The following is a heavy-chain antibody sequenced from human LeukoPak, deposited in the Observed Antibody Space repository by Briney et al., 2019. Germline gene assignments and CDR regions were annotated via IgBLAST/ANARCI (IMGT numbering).Heavy chain of an antibody. D-gene: IGHD2-2*02. V-gene: IGHV1-18*01. CDR1: GYTFTSYG. J-gene: IGHJ6*03. CDR3: ARESRRVVPAAILSYMDV. CDR2: ISAYNGNT. Sequence: PAASVKVSCKASGYTFTSYGISWVRQAPGQGLEWMGWISAYNGNTNYAQKLQGRVTMTTDTSTSTAYMELRSLRSDDTAVYYCARESRRVVPAAILSYMDVWGKGTTVTVSS.